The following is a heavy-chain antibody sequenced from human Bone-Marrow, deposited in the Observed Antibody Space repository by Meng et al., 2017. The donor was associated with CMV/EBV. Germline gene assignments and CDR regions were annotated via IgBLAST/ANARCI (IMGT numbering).Heavy chain of an antibody. J-gene: IGHJ6*02. D-gene: IGHD3-3*01. CDR1: GFTSSSYE. CDR3: ARDQILFGVAHYDYYYGLDV. Sequence: GESLKISCAASGFTSSSYEMNWVRQAPGRGLEWVSYISSSGSTIYYADSVKSRFTISRDNAKNSLYLQMNSLRAEDTAVYYCARDQILFGVAHYDYYYGLDVWGQGTTVTVSS. CDR2: ISSSGSTI. V-gene: IGHV3-48*03.